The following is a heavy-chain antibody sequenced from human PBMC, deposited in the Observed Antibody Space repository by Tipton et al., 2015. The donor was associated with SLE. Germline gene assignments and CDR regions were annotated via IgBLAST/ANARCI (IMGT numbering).Heavy chain of an antibody. V-gene: IGHV4-34*01. J-gene: IGHJ4*02. CDR2: INHSGST. CDR3: AREGCGGDCLEY. CDR1: GGSFSGYY. Sequence: TLSLTCAVYGGSFSGYYWSWIRQPPGKGLEWIGEINHSGSTNYNPSLKSRVTISVDRSKNQFSLKLSSVTAADAAVYYCAREGCGGDCLEYWGQGTLVTVSS. D-gene: IGHD2-21*01.